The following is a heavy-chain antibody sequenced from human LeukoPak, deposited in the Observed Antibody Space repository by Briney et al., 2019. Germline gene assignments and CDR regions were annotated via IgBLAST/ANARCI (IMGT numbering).Heavy chain of an antibody. CDR1: GFTFSSYW. D-gene: IGHD2-21*02. CDR3: ANHAVTCGGDCYWYYFDY. J-gene: IGHJ4*02. CDR2: IKQDGSEK. Sequence: GESLRLSCAASGFTFSSYWMSWVRQAPGKGLEWVANIKQDGSEKYYVDSVKGRFTISRDNAKNSLYLQMNSLRAEDTAVYYCANHAVTCGGDCYWYYFDYWGQGTLVTVSS. V-gene: IGHV3-7*01.